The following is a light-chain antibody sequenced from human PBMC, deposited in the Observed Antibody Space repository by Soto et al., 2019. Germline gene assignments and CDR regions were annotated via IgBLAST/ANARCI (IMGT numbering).Light chain of an antibody. CDR3: SSYADSNSLEVV. V-gene: IGLV2-8*01. Sequence: QSALTQPPSASGSPGQSVTISCTGTSSDVGSCNYVSWYQQHPGKAPKLIIYEVIKRPSGVPDRFSGSKSGNTASLTVSGLQAEDEADYYCSSYADSNSLEVVFGGGTKLTVL. CDR1: SSDVGSCNY. J-gene: IGLJ2*01. CDR2: EVI.